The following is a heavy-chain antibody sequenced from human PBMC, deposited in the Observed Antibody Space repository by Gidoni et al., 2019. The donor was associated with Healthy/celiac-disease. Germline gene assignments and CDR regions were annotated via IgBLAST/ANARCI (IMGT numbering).Heavy chain of an antibody. V-gene: IGHV4-39*01. J-gene: IGHJ4*02. CDR2: IYYSGST. Sequence: QLQLQESGPGLVKPSETLSLTCTVSGGSISSSSYYWGWIRQPPGKGLEWIGSIYYSGSTYYNPSLKSRVTISVDTSKNQFSLKLSSVTAADTAVYYCARYDVDTAMFQIDYWGQGTLVTVSS. D-gene: IGHD5-18*01. CDR1: GGSISSSSYY. CDR3: ARYDVDTAMFQIDY.